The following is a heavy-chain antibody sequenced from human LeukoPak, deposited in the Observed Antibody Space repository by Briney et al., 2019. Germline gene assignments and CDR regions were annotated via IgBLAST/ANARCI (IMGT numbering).Heavy chain of an antibody. V-gene: IGHV3-66*01. D-gene: IGHD5-24*01. CDR3: ARESSGWLQLFDY. Sequence: GKSLRLSCTASGFSFSDYSVHWVRQAPGKGLEWVSVIYSGGSTYYADSVKGRFTISRDNSKNTVYLQMNSLRAEDTAVYYCARESSGWLQLFDYWGQGTLVTVSS. J-gene: IGHJ4*02. CDR2: IYSGGST. CDR1: GFSFSDYS.